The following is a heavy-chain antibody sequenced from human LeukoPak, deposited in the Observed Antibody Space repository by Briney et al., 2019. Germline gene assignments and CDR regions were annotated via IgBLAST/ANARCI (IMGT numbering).Heavy chain of an antibody. Sequence: GASVKVSCKASGGTFSSYAISWVRQAPGQGLEWMGGIIPIFNTANYAQKFQGRVTITADESTSTAYMELSSLRSEDTAVYYCARDMPQPYYYDSSGYYVSAFDIWGQGTMVTVSS. CDR1: GGTFSSYA. J-gene: IGHJ3*02. D-gene: IGHD3-22*01. CDR2: IIPIFNTA. CDR3: ARDMPQPYYYDSSGYYVSAFDI. V-gene: IGHV1-69*13.